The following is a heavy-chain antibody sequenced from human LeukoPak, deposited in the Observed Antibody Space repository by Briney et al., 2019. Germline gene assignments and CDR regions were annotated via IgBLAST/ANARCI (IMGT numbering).Heavy chain of an antibody. J-gene: IGHJ1*01. CDR3: ASGASGIAVAGVSYFQH. Sequence: TSETLSLTCTVSGGSISSYYWSWIRQPLGKGLEWIGYIYYSGSTNYNPSLKSRVTISVDTSKNQFSLKLSSVTAADTAVYYCASGASGIAVAGVSYFQHWGQGTLVTVPS. CDR2: IYYSGST. V-gene: IGHV4-59*01. CDR1: GGSISSYY. D-gene: IGHD6-19*01.